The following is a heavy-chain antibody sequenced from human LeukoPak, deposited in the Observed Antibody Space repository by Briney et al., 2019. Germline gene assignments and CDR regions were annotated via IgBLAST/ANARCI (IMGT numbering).Heavy chain of an antibody. D-gene: IGHD6-13*01. CDR2: ISSSSSTI. CDR3: ARDGGASIIAAAGFDY. J-gene: IGHJ4*02. Sequence: GGSLRLSCAASGFTFSRYWMSWVRQAPGKGLEWVSYISSSSSTIYYADSVKGRFTISRDNAKNSLYLQMNSLRAEDTAVYYCARDGGASIIAAAGFDYWGQGTLVTVSS. V-gene: IGHV3-48*01. CDR1: GFTFSRYW.